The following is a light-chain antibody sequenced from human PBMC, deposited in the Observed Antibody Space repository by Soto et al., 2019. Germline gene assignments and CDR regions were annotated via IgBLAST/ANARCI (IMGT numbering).Light chain of an antibody. CDR3: QQHYIYPLT. V-gene: IGKV1-5*01. J-gene: IGKJ4*01. CDR2: DAS. CDR1: QSISSW. Sequence: DIQMTQSPSTLSASVGDRVTITCRASQSISSWLAWYQQKPGKAPKLLIYDASSLKSGVPSRFSGSGSGTEFTLTISSLQPDDFATYYCQQHYIYPLTFGGGTKVDIK.